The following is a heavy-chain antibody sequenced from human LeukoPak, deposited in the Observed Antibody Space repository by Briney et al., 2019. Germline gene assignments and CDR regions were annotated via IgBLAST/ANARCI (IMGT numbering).Heavy chain of an antibody. CDR1: GGSFSGYY. D-gene: IGHD5-18*01. CDR3: ARHVDTAMVY. CDR2: INHSGST. Sequence: SETLSLACAVYGGSFSGYYWSWIRQPPGKGLEWIGEINHSGSTNYNPSLKSRVTISVDTSKNQFSLKLSSVTAADTAVYYCARHVDTAMVYWGQGTLVTVSS. V-gene: IGHV4-34*01. J-gene: IGHJ4*02.